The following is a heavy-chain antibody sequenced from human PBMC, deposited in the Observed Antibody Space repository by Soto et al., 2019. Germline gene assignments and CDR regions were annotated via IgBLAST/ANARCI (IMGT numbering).Heavy chain of an antibody. CDR2: INHNGST. D-gene: IGHD6-13*01. CDR1: GGSFSGYY. V-gene: IGHV4-34*01. J-gene: IGHJ4*02. Sequence: SETLSLTCAVYGGSFSGYYWSWIRQPPGKGLEWIGEINHNGSTNYNPSLKSRVTISVDTSKNQFSLKLSSVTAADTAVYYCARGGPGIAAAGPPLWAYWGQGTLVTVSS. CDR3: ARGGPGIAAAGPPLWAY.